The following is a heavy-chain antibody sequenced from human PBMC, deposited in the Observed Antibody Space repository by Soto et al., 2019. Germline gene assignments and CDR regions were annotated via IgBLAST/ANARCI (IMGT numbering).Heavy chain of an antibody. CDR2: ISYDGSKK. CDR1: EFTFSSSG. Sequence: PGGSLSLSCAASEFTFSSSGMHWVRQSPGKGLEWVAVISYDGSKKYYADSVKGRFTISRDNSKDTVYLQMNSLRAGDTAVYYCAKEVCSSTSCVAFLDVWGRGTTVTVSS. V-gene: IGHV3-30*18. D-gene: IGHD2-2*01. J-gene: IGHJ6*02. CDR3: AKEVCSSTSCVAFLDV.